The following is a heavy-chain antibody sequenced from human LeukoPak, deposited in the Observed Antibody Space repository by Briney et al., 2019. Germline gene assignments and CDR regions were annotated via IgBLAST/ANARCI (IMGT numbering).Heavy chain of an antibody. D-gene: IGHD1-1*01. J-gene: IGHJ3*02. CDR1: GFTFSSYE. Sequence: GGSLRLSCAASGFTFSSYEMNWVRRAPGKGLEWISYISASGTITHYADSVEGRFTISRDNAKNSLYLQMNSLRAEDTAVYYCASARTTGTRVAFDIWGQGTMVTVSS. V-gene: IGHV3-48*03. CDR3: ASARTTGTRVAFDI. CDR2: ISASGTIT.